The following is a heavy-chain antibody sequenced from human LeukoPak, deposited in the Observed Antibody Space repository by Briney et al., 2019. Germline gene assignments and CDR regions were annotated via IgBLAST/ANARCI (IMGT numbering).Heavy chain of an antibody. D-gene: IGHD5-12*01. CDR1: GFSLSTSGMC. J-gene: IGHJ4*02. CDR3: ARSMYRYSGYDGFDY. CDR2: IDWDDDK. Sequence: SGPALVKPTQTLTLTCTFSGFSLSTSGMCVSWIRQPPGKALEWLALIDWDDDKYYSTSLKTRLTISKDTSKNQVVLTMTNMDPVDTATYYCARSMYRYSGYDGFDYWGQGTLVTVSS. V-gene: IGHV2-70*01.